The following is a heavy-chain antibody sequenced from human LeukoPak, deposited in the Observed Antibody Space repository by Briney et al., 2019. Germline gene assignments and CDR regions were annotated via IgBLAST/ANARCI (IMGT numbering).Heavy chain of an antibody. CDR1: GFTFSSYS. CDR2: ISSSSSYI. CDR3: ARAHPDCSGGDCYEGVSDY. V-gene: IGHV3-21*01. D-gene: IGHD2-15*01. Sequence: GGSLRLSCAASGFTFSSYSMNWVRQAPGKGLEWVSSISSSSSYIYYADSVKGRFTISRDNAKNSLSLQMNRLRAEDTAVYYCARAHPDCSGGDCYEGVSDYWGQGTLVTASS. J-gene: IGHJ4*02.